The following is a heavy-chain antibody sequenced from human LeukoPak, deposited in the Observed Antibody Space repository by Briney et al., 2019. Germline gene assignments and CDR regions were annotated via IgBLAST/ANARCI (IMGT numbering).Heavy chain of an antibody. CDR3: ARSPGAFDI. D-gene: IGHD3-9*01. Sequence: SETRSLTCTVSGGSISSYYWSWIRQPPGKGLEWIGYIYYSGSTNYNPSLKSRVTISVDTSKNQFSLKLSSVTAADTAVYYCARSPGAFDIWGQGTLVTVSS. CDR2: IYYSGST. J-gene: IGHJ4*02. V-gene: IGHV4-59*01. CDR1: GGSISSYY.